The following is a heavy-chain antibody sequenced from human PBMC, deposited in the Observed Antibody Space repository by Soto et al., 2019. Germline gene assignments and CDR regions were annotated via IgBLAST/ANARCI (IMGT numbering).Heavy chain of an antibody. Sequence: QVQLVQSGAEVKKPGSSVKVSCKASGGTFSSYTISWVRQAPGQGLEWMGRIIPTLGIANYAQKFQGRVTITADKSTSTAYMELSSLRSEDTAVYYCARDARSSFDWFDPWGQGTPVTVSS. CDR3: ARDARSSFDWFDP. CDR1: GGTFSSYT. V-gene: IGHV1-69*08. CDR2: IIPTLGIA. J-gene: IGHJ5*02.